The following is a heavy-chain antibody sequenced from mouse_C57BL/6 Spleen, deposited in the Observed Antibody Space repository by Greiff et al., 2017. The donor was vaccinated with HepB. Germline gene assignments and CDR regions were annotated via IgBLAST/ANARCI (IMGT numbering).Heavy chain of an antibody. J-gene: IGHJ4*01. CDR2: IYPGSGNT. D-gene: IGHD2-4*01. V-gene: IGHV1-76*01. CDR1: GYTFTDYY. CDR3: ARSPYDYDGGYAMDY. Sequence: VQLQQSGAELVRPGASVKLSCKASGYTFTDYYINWVKQRPGQGLEWIARIYPGSGNTYYNEKFKGKATLTAEKSSSTAYMQLSSLTSEDSAVYFCARSPYDYDGGYAMDYWGQGTSVTVSS.